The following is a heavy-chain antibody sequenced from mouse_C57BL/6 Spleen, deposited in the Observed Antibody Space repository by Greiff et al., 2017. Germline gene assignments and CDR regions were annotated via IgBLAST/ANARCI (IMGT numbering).Heavy chain of an antibody. CDR3: TTLYGSSHWYFDV. CDR2: IDPEDGDT. V-gene: IGHV14-1*01. D-gene: IGHD1-1*01. Sequence: EVQLQQSGAELVRPGASVKLSCTASGFNIKDYYMHWVKQRPEQGLEWIGRIDPEDGDTEYAPKFQGKATMTADTSSNTAYLQLSSLTSEDTAVYYCTTLYGSSHWYFDVWGTGTTVTVSS. CDR1: GFNIKDYY. J-gene: IGHJ1*03.